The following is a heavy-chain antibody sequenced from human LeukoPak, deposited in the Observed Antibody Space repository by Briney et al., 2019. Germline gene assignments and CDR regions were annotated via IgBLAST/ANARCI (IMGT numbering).Heavy chain of an antibody. D-gene: IGHD1-26*01. Sequence: PSETLSLTCTVSGGSISSYYWSWIRQPAGKGLEWIGRIYTSGSTNYNPSLKSRVTMSVDTSKNQFSLKLSSVTAADTAVYYCARAPLTVGYYYMDVWGKGTTVTISS. CDR1: GGSISSYY. CDR3: ARAPLTVGYYYMDV. J-gene: IGHJ6*03. CDR2: IYTSGST. V-gene: IGHV4-4*07.